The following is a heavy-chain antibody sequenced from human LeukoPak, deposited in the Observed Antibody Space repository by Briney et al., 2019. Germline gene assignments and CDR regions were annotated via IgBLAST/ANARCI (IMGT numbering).Heavy chain of an antibody. CDR3: ARANRRDSSGYYFDY. Sequence: PGRSLRLSCEASGFTFSSYAMHWVRQAPGKGLEWAAVISYDGSNKYYADSVKGRFTISRDNSKNTLYLQMNSLRAEDTAVYYCARANRRDSSGYYFDYWGQGTLVTVSS. CDR2: ISYDGSNK. D-gene: IGHD3-22*01. V-gene: IGHV3-30*04. CDR1: GFTFSSYA. J-gene: IGHJ4*02.